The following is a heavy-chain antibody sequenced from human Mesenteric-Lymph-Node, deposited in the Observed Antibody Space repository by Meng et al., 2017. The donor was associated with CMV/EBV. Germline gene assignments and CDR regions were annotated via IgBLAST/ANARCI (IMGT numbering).Heavy chain of an antibody. CDR2: INPNTGGT. D-gene: IGHD6-13*01. CDR3: ARGGNSNWARWFDP. CDR1: GYSFTGNY. V-gene: IGHV1-2*02. Sequence: ASVKVSCKASGYSFTGNYMHWVRQAPGQGLEWMGWINPNTGGTNYAQGFQGRVTMTRDTSISTAYMELSRLRSDDTAVYYCARGGNSNWARWFDPWGQGTLVTVSS. J-gene: IGHJ5*02.